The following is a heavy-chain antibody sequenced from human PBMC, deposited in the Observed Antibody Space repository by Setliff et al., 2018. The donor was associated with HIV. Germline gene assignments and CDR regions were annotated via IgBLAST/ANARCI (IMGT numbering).Heavy chain of an antibody. Sequence: GGSLRLSCAASGFTFSSYAMSWVRQAPGKGLEWVAFIRYDGSNKYYVDSVKGRFTISRDNAKNTLYLQMNSLRAEDTGVYYCHSGYDTEEQSYFDYWGQGTLVTVLL. CDR3: HSGYDTEEQSYFDY. J-gene: IGHJ4*02. V-gene: IGHV3-30*02. CDR2: IRYDGSNK. D-gene: IGHD5-12*01. CDR1: GFTFSSYA.